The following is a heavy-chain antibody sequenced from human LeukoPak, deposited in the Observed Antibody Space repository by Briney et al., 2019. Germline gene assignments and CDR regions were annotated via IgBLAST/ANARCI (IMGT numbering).Heavy chain of an antibody. CDR2: ILHDGSNK. CDR3: ATLSGDSHGYDY. Sequence: GGSLRLSCAASGFTFSSYAMHWVRQAPGKELEWVAVILHDGSNKQYADSVKGRFTISRDNSKNTLYLQINSLRAEDTAVYYCATLSGDSHGYDYWGLGTLVTVSS. CDR1: GFTFSSYA. V-gene: IGHV3-30*03. J-gene: IGHJ4*02. D-gene: IGHD5-18*01.